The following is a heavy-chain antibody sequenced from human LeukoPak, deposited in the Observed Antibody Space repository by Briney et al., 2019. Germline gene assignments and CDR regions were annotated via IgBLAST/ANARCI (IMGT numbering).Heavy chain of an antibody. D-gene: IGHD1-26*01. CDR1: GFTVSSNY. CDR2: IYSDGST. Sequence: GGSLRLSCAASGFTVSSNYMSWVRQAPGKGLEWVSIIYSDGSTYYADSVKGRFIISRDNSKNTLYLQMNSLTAEDTAVYYCARANSATIPGVDPWGQGTLVTFSS. V-gene: IGHV3-53*01. J-gene: IGHJ5*02. CDR3: ARANSATIPGVDP.